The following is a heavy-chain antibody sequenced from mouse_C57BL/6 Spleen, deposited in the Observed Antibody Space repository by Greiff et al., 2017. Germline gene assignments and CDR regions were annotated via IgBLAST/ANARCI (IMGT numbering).Heavy chain of an antibody. CDR1: GYAFSSSW. D-gene: IGHD2-4*01. CDR2: IYPGDGDT. J-gene: IGHJ3*01. V-gene: IGHV1-82*01. Sequence: QVHVKQSGPELVKPGASVKISCKASGYAFSSSWMNWVKQRPGKGLEWIGRIYPGDGDTNYNGKFKGKATLTADKSSSTAYMQLSSLTSEDSAVYFCARRGNDYDWFAYWGQGTLVTVSA. CDR3: ARRGNDYDWFAY.